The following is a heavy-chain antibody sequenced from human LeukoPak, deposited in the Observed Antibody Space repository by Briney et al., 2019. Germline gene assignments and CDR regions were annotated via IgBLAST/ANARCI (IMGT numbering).Heavy chain of an antibody. J-gene: IGHJ4*02. D-gene: IGHD3-10*01. Sequence: HPGGSLRLSCAASGFTFSSYAMSWVRQAPGKGLEWVSAISGSGGSTYYADSVKGRFTISRDNSKNTLYLQMNSLRAEDTAVYYCAKVMTQTMVLGVPPSDYWGQGTLVTVSS. CDR3: AKVMTQTMVLGVPPSDY. CDR2: ISGSGGST. V-gene: IGHV3-23*01. CDR1: GFTFSSYA.